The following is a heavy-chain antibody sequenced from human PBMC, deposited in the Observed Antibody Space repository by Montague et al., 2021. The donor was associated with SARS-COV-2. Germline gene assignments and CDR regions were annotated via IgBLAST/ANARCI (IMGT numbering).Heavy chain of an antibody. Sequence: SETLSLTCTVSGGSISSSSYYWGWIRQPPGKGLERIGRIYYSGSTYYNPSLKSRVTISVDTSKNQFSLKLSSVTAADTAVYYCARVGRQQLVRLSGMDVWGQGTTVTVSS. D-gene: IGHD6-13*01. J-gene: IGHJ6*02. V-gene: IGHV4-39*07. CDR1: GGSISSSSYY. CDR3: ARVGRQQLVRLSGMDV. CDR2: IYYSGST.